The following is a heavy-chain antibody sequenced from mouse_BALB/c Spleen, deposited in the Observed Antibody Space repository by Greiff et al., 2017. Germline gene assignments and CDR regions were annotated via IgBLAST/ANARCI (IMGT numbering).Heavy chain of an antibody. Sequence: EVKLVESGGGLVKPGGSLKLSCAASGFTFSSYAMSWVRQTPEKRLEWVASISSGGSTYYPDSVKGRFTISRDNARNILYLQMSSLRSEDTAMYYCARGDDGYPLFDYWGQGTTLTVSS. CDR3: ARGDDGYPLFDY. J-gene: IGHJ2*01. D-gene: IGHD2-3*01. CDR1: GFTFSSYA. CDR2: ISSGGST. V-gene: IGHV5-6-5*01.